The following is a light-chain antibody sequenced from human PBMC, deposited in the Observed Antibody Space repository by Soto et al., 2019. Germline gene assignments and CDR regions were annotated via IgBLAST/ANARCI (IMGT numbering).Light chain of an antibody. Sequence: EIVLTQSPGTLSLSPGERATLSCRASQSVSGRYLAWYQQKPGQAPRPLIYVASSRASGIPDRFSGSGSGTDFTLTISRLEPEDYAVYYCQQDGSTPWTFGQGTKVKIK. CDR3: QQDGSTPWT. CDR2: VAS. V-gene: IGKV3-20*01. J-gene: IGKJ1*01. CDR1: QSVSGRY.